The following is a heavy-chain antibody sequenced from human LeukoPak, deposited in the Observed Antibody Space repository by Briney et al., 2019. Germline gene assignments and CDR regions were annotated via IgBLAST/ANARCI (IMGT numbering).Heavy chain of an antibody. V-gene: IGHV3-66*01. J-gene: IGHJ4*02. CDR1: GFTFSSYS. CDR2: IYSGGST. CDR3: ARDLSEAVAGTGMRY. D-gene: IGHD6-19*01. Sequence: PGGSLRLSCAASGFTFSSYSMNWVRQAPGKGLEWVSVIYSGGSTYYADSVKGRFTISRDNSKNTPYLQMNSLRAEDTAVYYCARDLSEAVAGTGMRYWGQGTLVTVSS.